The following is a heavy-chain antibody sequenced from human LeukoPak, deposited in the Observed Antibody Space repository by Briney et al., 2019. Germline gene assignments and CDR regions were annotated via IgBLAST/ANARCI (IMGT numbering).Heavy chain of an antibody. J-gene: IGHJ3*02. CDR1: GFTFSSYA. V-gene: IGHV3-64D*06. D-gene: IGHD6-19*01. Sequence: PGGSLRLSCSASGFTFSSYAMHWVRQAPGKGLEYVSAISSNGGSTYYADSVKGRFTISRDNSKNTLYLQMSSLRAEDTAVYYCVKLGSGWSDASDIWGQGTMVTVSS. CDR3: VKLGSGWSDASDI. CDR2: ISSNGGST.